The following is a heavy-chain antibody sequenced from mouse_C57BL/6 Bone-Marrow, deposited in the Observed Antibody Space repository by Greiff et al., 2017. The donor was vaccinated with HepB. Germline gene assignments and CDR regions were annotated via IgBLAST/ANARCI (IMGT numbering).Heavy chain of an antibody. Sequence: VQVVESGAELAKPGASVTLSCKASGYTFPSYWMHWVKQRPGQGLEWIGYINPSSGYTKYNQKFKDTATLTADKSSSTAYMQLSSLTYEDSAVYYCAKGGYYYAMDYWGQGTSVTVSS. CDR2: INPSSGYT. CDR3: AKGGYYYAMDY. V-gene: IGHV1-7*01. J-gene: IGHJ4*01. D-gene: IGHD2-2*01. CDR1: GYTFPSYW.